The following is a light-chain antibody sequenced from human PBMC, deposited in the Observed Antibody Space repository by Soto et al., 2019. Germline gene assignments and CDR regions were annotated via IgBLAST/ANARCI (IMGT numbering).Light chain of an antibody. J-gene: IGKJ1*01. CDR2: AAS. V-gene: IGKV1-39*01. Sequence: DIQMTQSPSSLSASVGDRVTIPCRASQSISSYLNWYQQKPGKAPKLLIYAASSLQSGVPSRFSGSGSGTDFTLTISSLQPDDFATYYCQQYSAKWAFGQGTKVDI. CDR3: QQYSAKWA. CDR1: QSISSY.